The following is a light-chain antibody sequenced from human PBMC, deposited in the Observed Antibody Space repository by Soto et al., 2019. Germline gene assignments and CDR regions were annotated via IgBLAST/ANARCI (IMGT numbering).Light chain of an antibody. CDR2: GAS. CDR1: QSINIT. Sequence: EIGMTQSPATLSVSPGERATLSCRASQSINITLAWYQQKPGQAPRLLIYGASTRATGLPARFSGSGSGTDFTLTINSLEPEDFAVYYCQQRNVWPPITFGQGTRLEIK. V-gene: IGKV3-15*01. J-gene: IGKJ5*01. CDR3: QQRNVWPPIT.